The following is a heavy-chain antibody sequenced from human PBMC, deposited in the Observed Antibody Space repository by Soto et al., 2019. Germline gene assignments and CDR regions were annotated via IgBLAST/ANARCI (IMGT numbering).Heavy chain of an antibody. CDR1: GGSISSYY. J-gene: IGHJ3*02. CDR2: IYYSGST. V-gene: IGHV4-59*01. Sequence: SETLSLTCTVSGGSISSYYWSWIRQPPGKGLEWIGYIYYSGSTNYNPSLKSRVTISVDTSKNQFSLKLTSVTAADTAVYYCASLTYYYDSSGYDVHAFDIWGQGTMVTVSS. D-gene: IGHD3-22*01. CDR3: ASLTYYYDSSGYDVHAFDI.